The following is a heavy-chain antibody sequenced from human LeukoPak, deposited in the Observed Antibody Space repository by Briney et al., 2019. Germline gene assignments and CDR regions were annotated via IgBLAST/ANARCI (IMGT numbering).Heavy chain of an antibody. V-gene: IGHV3-74*03. CDR1: GFTFSTYW. CDR3: IRALGSYSDY. D-gene: IGHD1-26*01. J-gene: IGHJ4*02. CDR2: INTDRSTK. Sequence: GGSLRLSCAASGFTFSTYWMHWVRQAPGQGLVWVSRINTDRSTKTYADPVKGRFTISRDNAKTTLYLKINSLRAKDTAVYYCIRALGSYSDYWGQGTLVTVSS.